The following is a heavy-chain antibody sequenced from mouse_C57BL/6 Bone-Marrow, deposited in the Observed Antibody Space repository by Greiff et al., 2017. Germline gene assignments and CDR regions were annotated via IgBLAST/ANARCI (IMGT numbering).Heavy chain of an antibody. J-gene: IGHJ2*01. CDR2: INPNNGGT. V-gene: IGHV1-81*01. D-gene: IGHD2-2*01. CDR1: GYTFTSYG. Sequence: VQLQQSGAELARPGASVKLSCKASGYTFTSYGISWVKQRTGQGLEWIGDINPNNGGTSYNQKFKGKATLTVAKSSSPAYMELRSLTSEYAAVYYCARGGYGYDGDYWGQGTTLTVAS. CDR3: ARGGYGYDGDY.